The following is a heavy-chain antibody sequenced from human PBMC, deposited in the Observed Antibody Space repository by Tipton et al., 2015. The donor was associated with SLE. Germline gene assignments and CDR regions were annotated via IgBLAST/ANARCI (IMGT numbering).Heavy chain of an antibody. D-gene: IGHD2-21*01. CDR2: IHYSGST. V-gene: IGHV4-38-2*02. CDR3: ARSHKTNYYSSTGLYFFYYYMDV. J-gene: IGHJ6*03. CDR1: GYSISSGYY. Sequence: TLSLTCTVSGYSISSGYYWGWIRQPPGKGLEWIGSIHYSGSTNDNSSLKSRVTMSVDTSKNQFSLNLTSVTAADTAVYYCARSHKTNYYSSTGLYFFYYYMDVLAKGTTVTVSS.